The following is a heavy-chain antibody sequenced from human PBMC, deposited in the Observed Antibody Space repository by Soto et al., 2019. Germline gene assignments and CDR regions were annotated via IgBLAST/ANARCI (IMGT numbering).Heavy chain of an antibody. Sequence: SETLSLTCTVSGGSISSGGYYWSWIRQHPGKGLEWIGYIYYSGSTYYNPSLKSRVTISVDTSKNQFSLKLSSVTAADTAVYYCARASGTMIATRFDYWGQGTLVTVSS. CDR2: IYYSGST. V-gene: IGHV4-31*03. CDR1: GGSISSGGYY. J-gene: IGHJ4*02. CDR3: ARASGTMIATRFDY. D-gene: IGHD3-22*01.